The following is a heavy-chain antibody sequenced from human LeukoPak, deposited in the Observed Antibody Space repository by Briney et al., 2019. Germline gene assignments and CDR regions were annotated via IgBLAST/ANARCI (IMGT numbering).Heavy chain of an antibody. J-gene: IGHJ6*03. CDR2: IYYSGST. CDR3: ARLMRVGYYYYMDV. D-gene: IGHD3-22*01. CDR1: GGSISSYY. Sequence: SETLSLTCTVPGGSISSYYWSWIRQPPGKGLEWIGYIYYSGSTNYNPSLKSRVTISVDTSKNQFSLKLSSVTAADTAVYYCARLMRVGYYYYMDVWGKGTTVTISS. V-gene: IGHV4-59*01.